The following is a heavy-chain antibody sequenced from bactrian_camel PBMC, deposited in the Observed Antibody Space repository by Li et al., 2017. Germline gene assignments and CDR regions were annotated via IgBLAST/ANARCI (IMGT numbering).Heavy chain of an antibody. D-gene: IGHD5*01. V-gene: IGHV3S1*01. CDR2: INSGGGST. CDR1: DYIYRTFSSYW. Sequence: VQLVESGGGAVQAGGSLRLSCSGSDYIYRTFSSYWMYWVRQAPGKGLEWVSAINSGGGSTYYADSVKGRFTISRDNAKNTLYLQLNSLKTEDAGMYYCAKDANYDGLSEYDYWGQGTQVTVS. CDR3: AKDANYDGLSEYDY. J-gene: IGHJ4*01.